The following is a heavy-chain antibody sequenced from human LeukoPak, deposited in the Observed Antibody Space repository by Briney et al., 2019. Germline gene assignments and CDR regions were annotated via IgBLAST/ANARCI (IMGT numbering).Heavy chain of an antibody. D-gene: IGHD6-19*01. CDR3: ARDSTWLLDY. Sequence: GGSLRLSCTASGFTFRSHWMTWVRQSPGKGLEWVANIKEDGSVKYYVDSVKGRFTISRDSTKNELYLQMNSLTVDDTAVYFCARDSTWLLDYWGQGTLITVSS. CDR1: GFTFRSHW. J-gene: IGHJ4*02. CDR2: IKEDGSVK. V-gene: IGHV3-7*03.